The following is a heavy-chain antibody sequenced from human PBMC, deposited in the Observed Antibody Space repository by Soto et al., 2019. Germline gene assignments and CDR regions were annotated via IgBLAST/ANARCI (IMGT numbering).Heavy chain of an antibody. D-gene: IGHD2-21*01. CDR3: TSFSCVTSACKHCFDP. J-gene: IGHJ5*02. V-gene: IGHV3-15*05. Sequence: PVGSLRLSCAASGFSVKDAWMNWVRQAPGKGLEWVGRIKSKADGGAIDLAAPVKGRFNISRDGEQNTVFLQMNSLKSEDTAVYFCTSFSCVTSACKHCFDPWGQRAAVTVSS. CDR1: GFSVKDAW. CDR2: IKSKADGGAI.